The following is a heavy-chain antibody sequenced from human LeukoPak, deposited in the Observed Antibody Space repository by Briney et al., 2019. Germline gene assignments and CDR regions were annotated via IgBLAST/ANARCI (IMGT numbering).Heavy chain of an antibody. CDR3: LRENHDSGWSFDY. D-gene: IGHD3-22*01. J-gene: IGHJ4*02. V-gene: IGHV3-7*01. Sequence: QTGGSLRLSCAASGFTFSSYGMSWVRQAPGKGLEWVANINQGGSEKYYVDSVKGRFTISRDNAKNSLYLEMSSLRAEDTAVYYCLRENHDSGWSFDYWGQGTLVTVSS. CDR2: INQGGSEK. CDR1: GFTFSSYG.